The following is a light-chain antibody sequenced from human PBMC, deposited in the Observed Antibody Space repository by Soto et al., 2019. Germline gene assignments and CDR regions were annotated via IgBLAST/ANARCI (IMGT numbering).Light chain of an antibody. V-gene: IGLV2-14*01. J-gene: IGLJ1*01. Sequence: QSALTQPASVSGSPGQSVTISCTGPRSDIGDSNFISWYQHSPGKAPRLLIYQVNNRPSGVSGRFSGSKAGNTASLTISGLLDDEEADYFCASFRSGTILVFGSGTKVTV. CDR1: RSDIGDSNF. CDR3: ASFRSGTILV. CDR2: QVN.